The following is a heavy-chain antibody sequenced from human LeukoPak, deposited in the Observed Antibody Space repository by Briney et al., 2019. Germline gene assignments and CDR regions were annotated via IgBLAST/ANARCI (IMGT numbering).Heavy chain of an antibody. J-gene: IGHJ4*02. D-gene: IGHD2-2*02. CDR1: GFTFSSYA. CDR2: ISGSGGST. V-gene: IGHV3-23*01. Sequence: GGSLRLSCAASGFTFSSYAMSWVRQAPGKGLEWVSAISGSGGSTYYADSVKGRFTISRHNSKNTLYLQMNSLRAEDTAVYYCAKGYCSSTSCYTDYWGQGTLVTVSS. CDR3: AKGYCSSTSCYTDY.